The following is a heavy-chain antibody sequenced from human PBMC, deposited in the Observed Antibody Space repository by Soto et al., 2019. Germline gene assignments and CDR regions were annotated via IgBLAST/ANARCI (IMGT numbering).Heavy chain of an antibody. J-gene: IGHJ6*02. Sequence: EVQLVESGGGLVQPGGSLRLSCAASGFTFSSYWMSWVRQAPGKGLEWVANIKQDGSEKYYVDSVKGRFTISRDNAKNSLYLKMNSLRAEDTAVYYCASSHYCDYGMDVWGQGTTVTVPS. CDR1: GFTFSSYW. CDR3: ASSHYCDYGMDV. D-gene: IGHD4-17*01. CDR2: IKQDGSEK. V-gene: IGHV3-7*01.